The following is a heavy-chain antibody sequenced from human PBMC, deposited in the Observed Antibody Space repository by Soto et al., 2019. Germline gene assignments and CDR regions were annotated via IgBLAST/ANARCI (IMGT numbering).Heavy chain of an antibody. CDR2: MNLDTGGT. CDR3: ARDGNFALRGYSFGFDF. Sequence: ASVKVSCKASGYTFTTYYIHWVRQAPGQGLEWMGRMNLDTGGTTYAQKFQGRVTMTRDTSISTAYLEVSSVKSDDTAMYYCARDGNFALRGYSFGFDFWGQGTLVTVSS. V-gene: IGHV1-2*06. J-gene: IGHJ4*02. CDR1: GYTFTTYY. D-gene: IGHD5-18*01.